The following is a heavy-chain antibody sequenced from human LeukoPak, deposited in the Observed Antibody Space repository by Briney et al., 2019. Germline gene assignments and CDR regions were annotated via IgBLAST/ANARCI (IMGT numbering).Heavy chain of an antibody. D-gene: IGHD3-3*01. CDR2: ISGSGGST. CDR1: GFTFSSYA. J-gene: IGHJ4*02. CDR3: AKATYYDFWSGYSSDY. V-gene: IGHV3-23*01. Sequence: GGSLRLSCAASGFTFSSYAMSWVRQAPGKGLEWVSAISGSGGSTYYADSVKGRFTISRDNSKNTLYLQMNSLRAKDTAVYYCAKATYYDFWSGYSSDYWGQGTLVTVSS.